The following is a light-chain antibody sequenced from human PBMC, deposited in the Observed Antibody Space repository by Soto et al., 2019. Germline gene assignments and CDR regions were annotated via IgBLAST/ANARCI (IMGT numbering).Light chain of an antibody. CDR1: QSVSSH. CDR3: QHYDNWPRWA. Sequence: EIVMTQSPATLSVSPGERATLSCRASQSVSSHLAWYQQKPGQAPRLLIYGASTRATGVPARFSGSGSGTDFTLTITSLQSEDVADYYCQHYDNWPRWAFGQGTKVDIK. J-gene: IGKJ1*01. CDR2: GAS. V-gene: IGKV3-15*01.